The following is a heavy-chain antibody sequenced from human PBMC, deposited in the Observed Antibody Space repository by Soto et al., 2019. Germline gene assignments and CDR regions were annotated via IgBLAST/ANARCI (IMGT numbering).Heavy chain of an antibody. V-gene: IGHV1-69*01. J-gene: IGHJ4*02. CDR3: ARGAVAARPYYFDY. D-gene: IGHD6-6*01. CDR1: GGTFSSYA. Sequence: QAQLVQSGAEVKKPGSSVKVSCKASGGTFSSYAISWVRQAPGQGLEWMGGIIPIFGTANYAQKFQGRVTITADESTSTAYMELSSLRSEDTAVYYCARGAVAARPYYFDYWGQGTLVTVSS. CDR2: IIPIFGTA.